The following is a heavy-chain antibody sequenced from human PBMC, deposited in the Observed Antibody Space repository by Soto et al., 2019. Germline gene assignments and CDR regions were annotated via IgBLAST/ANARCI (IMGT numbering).Heavy chain of an antibody. J-gene: IGHJ4*02. CDR3: TRDPTKKYYYDSSGYYEYDY. CDR2: IRSKAYGGTT. CDR1: GFTFGDYA. V-gene: IGHV3-49*03. D-gene: IGHD3-22*01. Sequence: GGSLRLSCTASGFTFGDYAMSWFRQAPGKGLEWVGFIRSKAYGGTTEYAASVKGRFTISRDDSKSIAYLQMNSLKTEDTAVYYCTRDPTKKYYYDSSGYYEYDYWGQGT.